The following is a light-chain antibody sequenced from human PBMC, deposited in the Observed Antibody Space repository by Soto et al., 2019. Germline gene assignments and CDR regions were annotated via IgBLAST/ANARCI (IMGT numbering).Light chain of an antibody. CDR3: SSYAGSNIPYV. V-gene: IGLV2-14*01. CDR1: SSDVGTYNF. CDR2: EVS. Sequence: QSVLTQPASVSGSPGQSITISCTGTSSDVGTYNFVSWYQHHPGKAPKLIIYEVSNRPSGISDRFSGSKSGNTASLTVSGLQSEDEADYYCSSYAGSNIPYVFGTGTKVTVL. J-gene: IGLJ1*01.